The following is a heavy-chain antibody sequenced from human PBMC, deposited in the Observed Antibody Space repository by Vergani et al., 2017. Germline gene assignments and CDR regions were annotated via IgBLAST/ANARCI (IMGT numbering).Heavy chain of an antibody. D-gene: IGHD5/OR15-5a*01. V-gene: IGHV3-74*03. CDR2: IKSDGSIT. Sequence: DVHLAESGGGFFQPGGSLRLSCSASGFSFNSYWMHWVRQVPGKGLLWVSRIKSDGSITAYADSVKGRFTISRDNAQNTLYLQMNSLRVEDTGVYYCARARCIEACYVSNWLVSWGRGTLVTVSS. CDR3: ARARCIEACYVSNWLVS. J-gene: IGHJ5*01. CDR1: GFSFNSYW.